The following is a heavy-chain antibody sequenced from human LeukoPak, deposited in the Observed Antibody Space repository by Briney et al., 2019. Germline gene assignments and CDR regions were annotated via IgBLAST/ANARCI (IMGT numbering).Heavy chain of an antibody. CDR1: GGSISSSSYY. Sequence: SETLSLTCTVSGGSISSSSYYWGWIRQPPGKGLEWIGSIYYSGSTYYNPSLKSRVTISVDTFKNQFSLKLSSVTAADTAVYYCARDLPLYGSALGGDYWGQGTLVTVSS. J-gene: IGHJ4*02. CDR2: IYYSGST. V-gene: IGHV4-39*07. D-gene: IGHD3-10*01. CDR3: ARDLPLYGSALGGDY.